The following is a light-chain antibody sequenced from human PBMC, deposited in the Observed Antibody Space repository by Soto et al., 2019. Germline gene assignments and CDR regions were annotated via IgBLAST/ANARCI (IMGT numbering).Light chain of an antibody. CDR3: QEYCSSRT. CDR2: GTS. J-gene: IGKJ1*01. CDR1: QSVSSTY. V-gene: IGKV3-20*01. Sequence: EIVLTQSPGTLSLSPGERATLSCRASQSVSSTYLVWYQQRPGQAPRLLIYGTSSRATGVPDRFSGSGSGTDFTLTISRLEPEDFAVYYCQEYCSSRTFGQGTKVEIK.